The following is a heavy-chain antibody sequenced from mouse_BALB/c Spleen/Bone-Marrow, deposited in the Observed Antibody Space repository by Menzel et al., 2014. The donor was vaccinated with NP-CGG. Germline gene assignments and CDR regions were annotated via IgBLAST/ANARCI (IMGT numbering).Heavy chain of an antibody. CDR1: GFTFSSYA. CDR3: ARDSSGYFDY. J-gene: IGHJ2*01. V-gene: IGHV5-9-4*01. D-gene: IGHD3-1*01. CDR2: ISSGGSYT. Sequence: DVQLVESGGGLVKPGGSLKLPCAASGFTFSSYAMSWVRQSPEKRLEWVAEISSGGSYTYYPDTVTGRFTISRDNAKNTLYLEMSSLRSEDTAMYYCARDSSGYFDYWGQGTTLTVSS.